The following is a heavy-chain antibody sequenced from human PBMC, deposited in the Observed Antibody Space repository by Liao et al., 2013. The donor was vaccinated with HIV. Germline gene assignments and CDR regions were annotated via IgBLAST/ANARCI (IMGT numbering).Heavy chain of an antibody. V-gene: IGHV4-34*01. D-gene: IGHD3-22*01. Sequence: QVQLQQWGAGLLKPSETLSLTCAAYGGSFSDYYWSWIRQSPGKGLEWIGHISHSGATHYNPSLKSRVRLSVATSSRQFSLTLSSVTAADTAVYYCARDTTIRPWASQPLTWFDPWGRGNPGHCLF. CDR3: ARDTTIRPWASQPLTWFDP. CDR1: GGSFSDYY. CDR2: ISHSGAT. J-gene: IGHJ5*02.